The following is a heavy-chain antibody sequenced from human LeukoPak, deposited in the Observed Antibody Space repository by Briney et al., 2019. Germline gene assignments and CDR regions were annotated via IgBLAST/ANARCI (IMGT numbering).Heavy chain of an antibody. CDR1: GYTFTSHA. CDR2: INGATGNT. V-gene: IGHV1-3*01. CDR3: ARSIIVVPNTSYYYYYMDV. D-gene: IGHD2-2*01. Sequence: ASVKLSCKASGYTFTSHALHWVRQAPGEGLEWMAWINGATGNTEYSQKFQARVTITRDTSASTAYMELSSLRSEDTAVYYCARSIIVVPNTSYYYYYMDVWGHGTTVTVSS. J-gene: IGHJ6*02.